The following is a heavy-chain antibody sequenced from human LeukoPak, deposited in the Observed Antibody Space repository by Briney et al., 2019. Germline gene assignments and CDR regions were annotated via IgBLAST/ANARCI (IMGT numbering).Heavy chain of an antibody. V-gene: IGHV3-23*01. Sequence: GGSLRLSCAASGFTLSSYAMSWVRQAPGKGLEWVSAISGSGGSTYYADSVKGRFTISRDNSKNTLYLQMNSLRAEDTAVYYCAKWDDYGDYGRWFDPWGQGTLVTVSS. CDR3: AKWDDYGDYGRWFDP. CDR1: GFTLSSYA. D-gene: IGHD4-17*01. J-gene: IGHJ5*02. CDR2: ISGSGGST.